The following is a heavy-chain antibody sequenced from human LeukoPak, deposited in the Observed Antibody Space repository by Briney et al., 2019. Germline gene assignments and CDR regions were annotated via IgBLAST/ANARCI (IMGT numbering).Heavy chain of an antibody. D-gene: IGHD3-22*01. V-gene: IGHV4-38-2*02. J-gene: IGHJ6*03. CDR1: GYSITGGFH. Sequence: SETLSLTCSVFGYSITGGFHWGWIRQPPGKGLEWIGSIYYSGNTYYNPSLKSRVTMSADTSKNQFSLRLTSVTAADTAVYFCVRVSSGSYHYYYMDFWGKGTTVTVSS. CDR3: VRVSSGSYHYYYMDF. CDR2: IYYSGNT.